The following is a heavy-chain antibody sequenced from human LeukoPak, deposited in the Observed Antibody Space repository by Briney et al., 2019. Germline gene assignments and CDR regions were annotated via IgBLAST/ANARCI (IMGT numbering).Heavy chain of an antibody. J-gene: IGHJ6*03. CDR1: GFTFSSYW. V-gene: IGHV3-74*01. CDR3: SRDRGVTYYYYHMDV. Sequence: PGGSLRLSCAASGFTFSSYWMHWVRQAPGKGLVWVSRINTDGSSTNYADSVKGRFSIFRDNAKNTVSLQMNSLRAEDTAVYYCSRDRGVTYYYYHMDVWGKGTTVTVS. D-gene: IGHD3-10*01. CDR2: INTDGSST.